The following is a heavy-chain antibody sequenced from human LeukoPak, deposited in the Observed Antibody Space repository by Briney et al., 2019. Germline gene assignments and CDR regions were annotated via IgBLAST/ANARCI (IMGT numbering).Heavy chain of an antibody. CDR3: ARRGDGDPLYDMDV. CDR1: GYTFTSYG. V-gene: IGHV1-18*01. Sequence: ASVKVSCKASGYTFTSYGISWVRQAPGQRLEWMGWISAYNGNTNYAQKLQGRVTMTTDTSTSTAYMELRSLRSDDTAVYYCARRGDGDPLYDMDVWGQGTTVTVSS. D-gene: IGHD4-17*01. CDR2: ISAYNGNT. J-gene: IGHJ6*02.